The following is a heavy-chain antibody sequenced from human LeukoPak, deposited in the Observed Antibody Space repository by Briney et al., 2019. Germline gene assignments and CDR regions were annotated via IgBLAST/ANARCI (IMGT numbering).Heavy chain of an antibody. Sequence: SETLSLTCTVSGGSISSSSYYWGWIRQPPGKGLEWIGEIYHSGSTNYNPSLKSRVTISVDKSKNQFSLKLSSVTAADTAVYYCARVHSSSSHFDYWGQGTLVTVSS. J-gene: IGHJ4*02. CDR3: ARVHSSSSHFDY. CDR2: IYHSGST. CDR1: GGSISSSSYY. V-gene: IGHV4-39*07. D-gene: IGHD6-6*01.